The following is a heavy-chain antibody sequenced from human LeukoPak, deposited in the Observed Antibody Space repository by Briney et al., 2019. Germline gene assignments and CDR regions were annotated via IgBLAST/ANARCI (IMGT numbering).Heavy chain of an antibody. CDR3: ARSSGWYYFDL. V-gene: IGHV4-59*01. CDR2: TYYSGNN. D-gene: IGHD6-19*01. CDR1: GGSISRYY. J-gene: IGHJ4*02. Sequence: SETQSLTCTVYGGSISRYYWTWIRQPPGKGPEWVGYTYYSGNNKYNPSLKGRVTMSLDTSKNQFSLRLSAVTAADTAVYFCARSSGWYYFDLWGQGTLVTVSS.